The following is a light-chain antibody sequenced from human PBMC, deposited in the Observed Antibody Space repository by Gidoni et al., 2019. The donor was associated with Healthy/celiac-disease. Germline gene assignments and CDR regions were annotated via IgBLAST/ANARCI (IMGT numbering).Light chain of an antibody. CDR1: QSISSY. V-gene: IGKV1-39*01. CDR2: AAS. CDR3: QQSYSILA. J-gene: IGKJ2*01. Sequence: IQMTQSPSSLSASVGDRVTITCRASQSISSYLNWYQQKPGKAPKLLIYAASSLQSGVPSRFSGSGSGTDFTLTISSLQPEDFATYYCQQSYSILAFGQXTKLEIK.